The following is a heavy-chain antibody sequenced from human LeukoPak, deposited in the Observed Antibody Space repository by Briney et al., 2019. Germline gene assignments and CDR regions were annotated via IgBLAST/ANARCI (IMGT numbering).Heavy chain of an antibody. D-gene: IGHD6-13*01. Sequence: PGGSLRLSCAASGFTFSTYSMNWVRLAPGKGLEWVSYISTASTIYYADSVKGRFTISRDSAKNSLFLQMNSLRAEDTAVYYCARDGGSSWYGAFDIWGQGAMVTVSS. V-gene: IGHV3-48*01. CDR1: GFTFSTYS. CDR3: ARDGGSSWYGAFDI. J-gene: IGHJ3*02. CDR2: ISTASTI.